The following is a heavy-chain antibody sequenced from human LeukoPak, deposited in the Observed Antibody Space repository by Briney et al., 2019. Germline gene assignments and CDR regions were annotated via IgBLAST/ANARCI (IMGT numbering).Heavy chain of an antibody. CDR2: ISGSGGGT. CDR3: AKRLAHTGFDY. J-gene: IGHJ4*02. V-gene: IGHV3-23*01. CDR1: GFTFSSLA. D-gene: IGHD2-21*01. Sequence: GGSLRLSCAASGFTFSSLAMSWVRQAPGKGLEWVSTISGSGGGTYYADSVKGRFTISRDNSKNTLYLQMNSLGAEDTAVYYCAKRLAHTGFDYWGQGTLVTVSS.